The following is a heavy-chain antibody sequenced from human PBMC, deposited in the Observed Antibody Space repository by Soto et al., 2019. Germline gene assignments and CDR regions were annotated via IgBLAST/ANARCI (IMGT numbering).Heavy chain of an antibody. V-gene: IGHV4-61*01. CDR3: ARDEVAAAGTDYYYYGMDV. CDR2: IYYSGST. Sequence: SETLSLTCTVSGGSVSSGSYYWSWIRQPPGKGLEWIGYIYYSGSTNYNPSLKSRVTISVDTSKNQFSLKLSSVTAADTAVYYYARDEVAAAGTDYYYYGMDVWGQGTTVTVSS. CDR1: GGSVSSGSYY. D-gene: IGHD6-13*01. J-gene: IGHJ6*02.